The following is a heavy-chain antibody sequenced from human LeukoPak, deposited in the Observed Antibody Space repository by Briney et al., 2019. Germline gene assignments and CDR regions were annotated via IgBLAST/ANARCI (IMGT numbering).Heavy chain of an antibody. CDR3: ARGYDSSGYYYRAPFDI. D-gene: IGHD3-22*01. CDR1: GHTFTSYY. J-gene: IGHJ3*02. CDR2: INPSGGST. Sequence: GASVKVSCKASGHTFTSYYMHWVRQAPGQGLEWMGIINPSGGSTSYAQKFQGRVTMTRDTSTSTAYMELSSLRSEDTAVYYCARGYDSSGYYYRAPFDIWGQGTMVTVSS. V-gene: IGHV1-46*01.